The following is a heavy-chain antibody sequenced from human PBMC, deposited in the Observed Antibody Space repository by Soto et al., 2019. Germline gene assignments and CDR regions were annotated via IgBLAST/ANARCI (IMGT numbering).Heavy chain of an antibody. V-gene: IGHV6-1*01. CDR3: ARAGVEAVAGTLVF. Sequence: SQTLSLTCAISGDSVSSNSAAWNWISHSPSRGIEWLGKTYYTSKRYNDYAVSVKSRITINPDTSKNQCSVQLDSVTAEDSAVYYCARAGVEAVAGTLVFWGQGTLVLVSS. CDR2: TYYTSKRYN. J-gene: IGHJ1*01. D-gene: IGHD6-19*01. CDR1: GDSVSSNSAA.